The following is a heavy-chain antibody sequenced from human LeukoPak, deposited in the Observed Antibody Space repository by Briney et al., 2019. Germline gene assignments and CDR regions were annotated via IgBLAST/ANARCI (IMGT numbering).Heavy chain of an antibody. J-gene: IGHJ3*02. V-gene: IGHV4-59*01. Sequence: PSETLSLTCTVSGGSLSSYYWSWIRQPPGKGLEWIRYIYYSGSTNYNPSLKSRVTISVDTSKNQFSLKLSSVTAADTAVYYCARRPPTWQRDAFDIWGQGTMVTVSS. D-gene: IGHD6-25*01. CDR1: GGSLSSYY. CDR2: IYYSGST. CDR3: ARRPPTWQRDAFDI.